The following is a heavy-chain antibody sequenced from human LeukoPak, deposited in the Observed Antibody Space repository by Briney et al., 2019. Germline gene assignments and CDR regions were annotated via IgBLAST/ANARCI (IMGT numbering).Heavy chain of an antibody. V-gene: IGHV3-48*03. CDR2: ISSSGSTI. CDR3: ARDLAPRPTTNFDY. CDR1: GFTFSSYE. D-gene: IGHD1-26*01. J-gene: IGHJ4*02. Sequence: GGSLRLSCAASGFTFSSYEMNWVRQAPGKGLEWVSYISSSGSTIYYADSAKGRFTISRDNAKNSLYLQMNSLRAEDTAVYYCARDLAPRPTTNFDYWGQGTLVTVSS.